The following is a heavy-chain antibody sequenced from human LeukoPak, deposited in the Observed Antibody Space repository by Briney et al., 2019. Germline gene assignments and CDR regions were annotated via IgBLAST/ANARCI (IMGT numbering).Heavy chain of an antibody. Sequence: GRSLRLSCAASGFTFSTYGMHWVRQAPGKGLEWVAVISYDGSNKYYADSVKGRFTISRDNSKNTLYLQMNSLRAEDTAVYYCAKTYGDSFFDYWGQGTLVTVSS. V-gene: IGHV3-30*18. J-gene: IGHJ4*02. CDR1: GFTFSTYG. D-gene: IGHD4-17*01. CDR2: ISYDGSNK. CDR3: AKTYGDSFFDY.